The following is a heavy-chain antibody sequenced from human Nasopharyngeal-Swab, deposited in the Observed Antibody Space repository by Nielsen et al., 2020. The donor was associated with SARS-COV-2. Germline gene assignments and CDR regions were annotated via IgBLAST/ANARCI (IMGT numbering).Heavy chain of an antibody. CDR3: ARGGYYLDV. CDR1: GGSFSGYY. CDR2: INHSGST. V-gene: IGHV4-34*01. J-gene: IGHJ6*03. Sequence: SETLSLTCAVYGGSFSGYYWSWIRQPPGKGLEWIGEINHSGSTNYNPSLKSRVTISVDTSKNQFSLKLSSVTAADTAVYYCARGGYYLDVWDKGTTVTVSS.